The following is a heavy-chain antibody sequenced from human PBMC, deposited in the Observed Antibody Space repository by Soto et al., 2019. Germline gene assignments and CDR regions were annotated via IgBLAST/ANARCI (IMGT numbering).Heavy chain of an antibody. CDR3: ARRSPRINMVRGVTDFDY. CDR1: GYSFTSYW. D-gene: IGHD3-10*01. Sequence: GESLKISCKGSGYSFTSYWISWVRQMPGKGLEWMGRIDPSDSYTNYSPSFQGHVTISADKSISTAYLQWSSLKASDTAMYYCARRSPRINMVRGVTDFDYWGQGTMVTVYS. V-gene: IGHV5-10-1*01. CDR2: IDPSDSYT. J-gene: IGHJ4*02.